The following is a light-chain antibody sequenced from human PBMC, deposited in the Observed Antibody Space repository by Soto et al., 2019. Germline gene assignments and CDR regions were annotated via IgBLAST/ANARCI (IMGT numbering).Light chain of an antibody. CDR1: QSVSSSY. V-gene: IGKV3-20*01. CDR2: GAS. Sequence: EIVLTQSPGTLSLSPGERATLSCRASQSVSSSYLAWYQQKPGQAPRLLIYGASSRATGIPDRFSGSGSGTDFTLTISRLQPEDSAVYYCQQYGSSPPTFGQGTKVDIK. CDR3: QQYGSSPPT. J-gene: IGKJ1*01.